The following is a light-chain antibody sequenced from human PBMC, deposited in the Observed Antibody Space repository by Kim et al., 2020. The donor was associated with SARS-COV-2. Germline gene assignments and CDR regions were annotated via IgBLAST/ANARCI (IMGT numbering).Light chain of an antibody. Sequence: EIVMTQSPATLSVCPGERATLSCRASRNIYSSLAWYQQKPGQAPRLLIYGASIGATGIPARFSGSGSGTEFTLIISSPQSEDSALYYCQQYSNWPPLTFGGGTKVEIK. CDR3: QQYSNWPPLT. J-gene: IGKJ4*01. CDR2: GAS. CDR1: RNIYSS. V-gene: IGKV3-15*01.